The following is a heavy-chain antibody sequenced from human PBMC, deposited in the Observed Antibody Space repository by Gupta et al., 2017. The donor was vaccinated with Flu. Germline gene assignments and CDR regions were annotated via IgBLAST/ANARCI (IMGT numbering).Heavy chain of an antibody. CDR2: IWYDGSNK. CDR1: GFTFSSYG. V-gene: IGHV3-33*01. J-gene: IGHJ4*02. D-gene: IGHD6-19*01. Sequence: QVQLVESGGGVVQPGRSLRLSCAASGFTFSSYGMHWVRQAPGKGLEWVAVIWYDGSNKYYADSVKGRFTISRDNSKNTLYLQMNSLRAEDTAVYYCARGGQWLVETGYYFDYWGQGTLVTVSS. CDR3: ARGGQWLVETGYYFDY.